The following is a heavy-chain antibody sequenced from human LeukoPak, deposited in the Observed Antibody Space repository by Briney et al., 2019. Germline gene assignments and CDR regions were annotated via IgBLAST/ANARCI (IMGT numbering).Heavy chain of an antibody. Sequence: KPSETLSLTCTVSGGSISSSSYYWGWIRQPPGKGLEWIGSIYYSGSTYYNPSLKSRVTISVDTSKNQFSLKLSSVTAADTAVYYCARGHYYDSSGPPDYWGQGTLVTVSS. D-gene: IGHD3-22*01. V-gene: IGHV4-39*07. CDR2: IYYSGST. CDR1: GGSISSSSYY. CDR3: ARGHYYDSSGPPDY. J-gene: IGHJ4*02.